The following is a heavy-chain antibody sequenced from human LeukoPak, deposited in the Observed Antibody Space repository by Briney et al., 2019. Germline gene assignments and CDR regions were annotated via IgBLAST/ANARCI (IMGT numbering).Heavy chain of an antibody. Sequence: PSGTLSLTCTVSGGSISSNSYYWGWIRQPPGKGLEWIGGIYYSGSPYYNPSLKSRVTISVDTSKNQFSLKVTSVTAADTAVYYCARWRTARTGFDYWGQGTLVTVSS. CDR2: IYYSGSP. V-gene: IGHV4-39*01. D-gene: IGHD3/OR15-3a*01. CDR1: GGSISSNSYY. J-gene: IGHJ4*02. CDR3: ARWRTARTGFDY.